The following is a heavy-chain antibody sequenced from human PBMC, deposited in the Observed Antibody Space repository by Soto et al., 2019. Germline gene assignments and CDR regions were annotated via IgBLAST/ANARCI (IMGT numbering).Heavy chain of an antibody. CDR2: LNVGNGNT. CDR3: AREGEVSRGRCVPYSCFDP. J-gene: IGHJ5*02. Sequence: QGHLVQSGAEVKEPGASVKVSCTASGYTFTSYPLHWVRQASGQRLLWMGRLNVGNGNTDYAQNFQDRFTMPRDTFASRAYLALISLTSEETAVYLCAREGEVSRGRCVPYSCFDPWGQGTLVSVSS. V-gene: IGHV1-3*01. D-gene: IGHD2-15*01. CDR1: GYTFTSYP.